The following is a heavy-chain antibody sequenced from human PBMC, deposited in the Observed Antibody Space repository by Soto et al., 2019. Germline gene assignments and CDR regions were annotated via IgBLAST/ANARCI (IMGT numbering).Heavy chain of an antibody. D-gene: IGHD1-1*01. CDR2: IIPIFGTA. J-gene: IGHJ6*02. CDR1: GGTFSSYA. Sequence: QVQLVQSGAEVKKPGSSVKVSCKASGGTFSSYAISWVRQAPGQGLEWMGGIIPIFGTANYAQKFQGRVTXTXXXSXXTADMELSSLRSEDTAVYYCASPTKPLYYYSGMDVWGQGTTVTVSS. V-gene: IGHV1-69*05. CDR3: ASPTKPLYYYSGMDV.